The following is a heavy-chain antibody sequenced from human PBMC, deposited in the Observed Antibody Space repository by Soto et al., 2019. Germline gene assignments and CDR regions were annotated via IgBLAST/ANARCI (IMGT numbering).Heavy chain of an antibody. CDR3: ARGPSSLTRFDY. CDR1: GFTFSSYA. J-gene: IGHJ4*02. Sequence: GGSLRLSCAASGFTFSSYAMHWVRQAPGKGLEWVAVISYDGSNKYYADSVKGRFTISRDNSKNTLYLQMNSLRAEDTAVYYCARGPSSLTRFDYWGKGTLVTV. CDR2: ISYDGSNK. D-gene: IGHD2-2*01. V-gene: IGHV3-30-3*01.